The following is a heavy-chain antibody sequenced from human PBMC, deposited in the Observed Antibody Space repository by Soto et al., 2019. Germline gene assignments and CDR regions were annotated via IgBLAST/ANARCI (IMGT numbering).Heavy chain of an antibody. CDR2: IYYSGST. CDR1: GGSISSSSYY. Sequence: SETLSLTCTVSGGSISSSSYYWGWIRQPPGKGLEWIGSIYYSGSTYYNPSLKSRVTISVDTSKNQFSLKLSSVTAADTAVYYCARIAAAGTGGFYYYYYYMDVWGKGTTVTVSS. J-gene: IGHJ6*03. V-gene: IGHV4-39*01. D-gene: IGHD6-13*01. CDR3: ARIAAAGTGGFYYYYYYMDV.